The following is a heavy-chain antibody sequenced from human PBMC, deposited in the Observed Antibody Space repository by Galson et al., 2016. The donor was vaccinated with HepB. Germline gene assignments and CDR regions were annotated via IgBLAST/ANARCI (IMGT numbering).Heavy chain of an antibody. CDR2: IHSGGTT. V-gene: IGHV3-53*01. D-gene: IGHD2-15*01. CDR1: GLTVSSNY. Sequence: SLRLSCAASGLTVSSNYMSWVRQAPGKGLEWVSVIHSGGTTFYAGSVPGLFLIPRDSSKNTLFLQMNSVIDEDTAVYYCTRHVVKTIYGQYYGMDVWGLGTTVTVSS. J-gene: IGHJ6*02. CDR3: TRHVVKTIYGQYYGMDV.